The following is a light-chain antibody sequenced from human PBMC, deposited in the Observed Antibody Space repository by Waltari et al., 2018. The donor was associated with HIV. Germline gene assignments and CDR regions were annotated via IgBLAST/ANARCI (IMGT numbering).Light chain of an antibody. CDR2: KDS. CDR1: ALPKQY. V-gene: IGLV3-25*03. J-gene: IGLJ3*02. Sequence: SYELTQPPSVSVSTGQTARITCSGDALPKQYAYWYQKKTGQAPVLVIYKDSERSSGIPERCSGSSAWTTVTLSISGVQAEDEADYYCQAAYSSGTHGFGGGTKLTVL. CDR3: QAAYSSGTHG.